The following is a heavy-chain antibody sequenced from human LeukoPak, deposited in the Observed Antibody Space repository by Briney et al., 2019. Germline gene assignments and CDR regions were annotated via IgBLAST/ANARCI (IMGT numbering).Heavy chain of an antibody. CDR2: ISSSSSYI. V-gene: IGHV3-21*01. CDR1: GFTFSSYS. J-gene: IGHJ3*02. CDR3: ARETGDGYTDDAFDI. D-gene: IGHD5-24*01. Sequence: GGSLRLSYAASGFTFSSYSMNWVRQAPGKGLEWVSSISSSSSYIYYADSVKGRFTISRDNAKNSLYLQMNSLRAEDTAVYYCARETGDGYTDDAFDIWGQGTMVTVSS.